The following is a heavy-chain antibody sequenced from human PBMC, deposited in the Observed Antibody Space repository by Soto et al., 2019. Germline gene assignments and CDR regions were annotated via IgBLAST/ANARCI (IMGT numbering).Heavy chain of an antibody. V-gene: IGHV4-34*01. CDR3: ARGRRGVTTAEGFDP. Sequence: PSETPSLTCAVYGGSFSGYYWSWIRQPPGKGLEWIGEINHSGSTNYNPSLKSRVTISVDTSKNQFSLKLSSVTAADTAVYYCARGRRGVTTAEGFDPWGQGTLVTVSS. CDR2: INHSGST. D-gene: IGHD4-4*01. CDR1: GGSFSGYY. J-gene: IGHJ5*02.